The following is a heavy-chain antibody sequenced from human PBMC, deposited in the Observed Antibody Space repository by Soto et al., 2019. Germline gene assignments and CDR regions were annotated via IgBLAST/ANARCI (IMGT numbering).Heavy chain of an antibody. Sequence: ASVKVSCKASGYTFTSYGISWVRQAPGQGXEWMGWISAYNGNTNYAQKLQGRVTMTTDTSTSTAYMELRSLRSDDTAVYYCAREASYRAARPHYYGMDVWGQGTTVTVSS. V-gene: IGHV1-18*01. J-gene: IGHJ6*02. CDR2: ISAYNGNT. CDR1: GYTFTSYG. CDR3: AREASYRAARPHYYGMDV. D-gene: IGHD6-6*01.